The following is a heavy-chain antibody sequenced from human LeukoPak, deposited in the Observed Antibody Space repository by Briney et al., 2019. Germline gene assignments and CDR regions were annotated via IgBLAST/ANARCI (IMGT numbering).Heavy chain of an antibody. V-gene: IGHV3-7*03. J-gene: IGHJ4*02. CDR3: ARDHGRYCSGGSCYFGGFFEY. D-gene: IGHD2-15*01. Sequence: GGSLRLSCAASGFTCSNYWMSWVRQAPGKGLEWVANIKQDGSEKYYVGSVKGRFTISRDNAKNSLYLQMNGLRAEDTAVYYCARDHGRYCSGGSCYFGGFFEYWGQGTLGTVSS. CDR2: IKQDGSEK. CDR1: GFTCSNYW.